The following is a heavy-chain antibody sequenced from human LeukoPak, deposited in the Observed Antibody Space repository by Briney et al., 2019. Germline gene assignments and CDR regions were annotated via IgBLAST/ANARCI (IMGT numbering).Heavy chain of an antibody. CDR1: GFTFSSYA. CDR2: ISGSGGST. V-gene: IGHV3-23*01. D-gene: IGHD2-15*01. Sequence: PGGSLRLSCAASGFTFSSYAMSWVRQAPGKGLEWVSAISGSGGSTYYADSVKGRFTISRDNSKNTLYLQMDSLRAEDTAVYYCAKDLLPYCSGGSCSSFDYWGPGTLVTVSS. CDR3: AKDLLPYCSGGSCSSFDY. J-gene: IGHJ4*02.